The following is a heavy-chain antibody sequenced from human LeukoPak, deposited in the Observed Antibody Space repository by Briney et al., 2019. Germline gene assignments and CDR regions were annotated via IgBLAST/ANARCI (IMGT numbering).Heavy chain of an antibody. Sequence: SGTLSLTCTVTSASISGTYYFWGWIRQSPGKGLEWIGSIYYSGSTYYNPSLKSRVTISVDTSKNQFSLKLSSVTAADTAVYYCARTGQRGHSGYDYYYYYYMDVWGKGTTVTVSS. D-gene: IGHD5-12*01. CDR2: IYYSGST. J-gene: IGHJ6*03. CDR3: ARTGQRGHSGYDYYYYYYMDV. V-gene: IGHV4-39*01. CDR1: SASISGTYYF.